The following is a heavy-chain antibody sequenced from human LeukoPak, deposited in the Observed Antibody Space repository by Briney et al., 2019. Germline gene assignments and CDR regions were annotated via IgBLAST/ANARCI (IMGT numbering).Heavy chain of an antibody. CDR2: INAGNGDT. CDR3: ARGAQDP. Sequence: GASVKVSCKASGYTFAGYGIHWVRQAPGQRLEWMGWINAGNGDTKYSQKFQGRVTITRDTSATTAHMELSSLRFEDTGVYYCARGAQDPWGQGTLVTVSS. J-gene: IGHJ5*02. V-gene: IGHV1-3*01. CDR1: GYTFAGYG.